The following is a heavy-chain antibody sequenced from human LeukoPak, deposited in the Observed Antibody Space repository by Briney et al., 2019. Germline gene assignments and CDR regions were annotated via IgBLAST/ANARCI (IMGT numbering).Heavy chain of an antibody. Sequence: PGGSLTLSCAPSGFTFSSYAMSWVRQAPGKGLEWVSTITGSGGSTFYADSVKGRITNSRDNSKNTLDLQMNSLRVEDTAVYYCAKGFFGSSNYYFEYWGQGTLVTVSS. V-gene: IGHV3-23*01. CDR3: AKGFFGSSNYYFEY. CDR2: ITGSGGST. CDR1: GFTFSSYA. D-gene: IGHD6-13*01. J-gene: IGHJ4*02.